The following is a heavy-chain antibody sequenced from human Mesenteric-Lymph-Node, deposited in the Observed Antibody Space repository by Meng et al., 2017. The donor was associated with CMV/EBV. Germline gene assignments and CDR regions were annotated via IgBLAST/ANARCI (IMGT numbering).Heavy chain of an antibody. J-gene: IGHJ4*02. CDR2: IRYDGSNK. CDR3: ARYRTTGDY. D-gene: IGHD1-1*01. Sequence: GESLKISCAASGFTFSSHGMHWVRQAPGKGLEWVAFIRYDGSNKYYADSVKGRFTISRDNAKNSMYLQMNSLRAEDTAVYYCARYRTTGDYWGQGTLVTVFS. CDR1: GFTFSSHG. V-gene: IGHV3-30*02.